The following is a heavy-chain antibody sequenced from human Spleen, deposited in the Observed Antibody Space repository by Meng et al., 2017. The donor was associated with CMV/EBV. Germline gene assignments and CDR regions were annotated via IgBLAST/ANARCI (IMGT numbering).Heavy chain of an antibody. CDR1: GFTFSSYG. V-gene: IGHV3-30*03. CDR2: ISYDGTKK. Sequence: ASGFTFSSYGMHWVRQAPGKGLEWVAVISYDGTKKDYSESVKGRFTISRDNPKNTLYLEMNSLRSEDTAVYYCFGVGYCTASSCPDFWGQGTLVTVSS. J-gene: IGHJ4*02. D-gene: IGHD2-8*02. CDR3: FGVGYCTASSCPDF.